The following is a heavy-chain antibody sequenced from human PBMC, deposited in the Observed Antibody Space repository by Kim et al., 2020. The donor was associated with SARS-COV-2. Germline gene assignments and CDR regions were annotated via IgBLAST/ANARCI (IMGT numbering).Heavy chain of an antibody. D-gene: IGHD3-10*01. CDR2: ISGSGTST. CDR1: GFTFSSYA. CDR3: AKGRQVWFGELNASQGPYYYYGMDV. Sequence: GGSLRLSCAASGFTFSSYAMSWVRQAPGQGLEWVSTISGSGTSTYFADSVKGRFTISRDNSKNTLYLQMNSLRAEDTAVYYCAKGRQVWFGELNASQGPYYYYGMDVWGQGTTVTVSS. J-gene: IGHJ6*02. V-gene: IGHV3-23*01.